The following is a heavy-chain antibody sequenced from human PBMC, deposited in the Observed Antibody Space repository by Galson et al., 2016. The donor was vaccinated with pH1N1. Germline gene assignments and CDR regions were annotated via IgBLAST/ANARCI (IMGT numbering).Heavy chain of an antibody. V-gene: IGHV4-34*01. J-gene: IGHJ4*02. D-gene: IGHD3-10*01. CDR2: VNPSGST. CDR3: ARVDFGGKLGD. CDR1: GGSFSDYY. Sequence: LSLTCTVYGGSFSDYYWRWIRQPPGKGLEWIGEVNPSGSTIYNPSLNSRVIISADTSRNQFSLKLTSMTAADTAVYFCARVDFGGKLGDWGQGTQVTVSS.